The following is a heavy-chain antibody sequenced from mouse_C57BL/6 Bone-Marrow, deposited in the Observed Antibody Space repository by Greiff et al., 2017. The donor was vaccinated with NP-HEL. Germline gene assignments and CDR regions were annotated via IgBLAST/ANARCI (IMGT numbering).Heavy chain of an antibody. J-gene: IGHJ2*01. CDR3: TTGGLLRDY. Sequence: EVKLVESGAELVRPGASVKLSCTASGFNIKDDYMHWVKQRPEQGLEWIGWIDPENGDTEYASKFQGKATITADTSSNTAYLQLSSLTSEDTAVYDCTTGGLLRDYWGQGTTLTASS. CDR2: IDPENGDT. CDR1: GFNIKDDY. D-gene: IGHD1-1*01. V-gene: IGHV14-4*01.